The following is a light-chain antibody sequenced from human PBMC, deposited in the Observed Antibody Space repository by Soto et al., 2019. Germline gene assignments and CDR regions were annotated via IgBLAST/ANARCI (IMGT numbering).Light chain of an antibody. CDR1: QSVSSN. J-gene: IGKJ2*01. V-gene: IGKV3-15*01. CDR3: QQYNNWPPMYT. Sequence: EIVMTQSPATLSVSPGERATLSCRASQSVSSNLAWYQQKPGQAPRLLIYGASTRATGIPARFSGSGSGTEFTLNISSLQSEDFAVYSCQQYNNWPPMYTFGQGTKLEIK. CDR2: GAS.